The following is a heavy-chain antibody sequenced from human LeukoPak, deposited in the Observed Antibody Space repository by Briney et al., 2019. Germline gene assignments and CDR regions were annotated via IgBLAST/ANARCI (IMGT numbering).Heavy chain of an antibody. J-gene: IGHJ5*02. CDR3: ARQPYSSGWYPNWFDP. CDR2: IYYSGST. D-gene: IGHD6-19*01. CDR1: GGSISSSSYY. Sequence: PSETLSLTCTVSGGSISSSSYYWGWIRQPPGKGLEWIGSIYYSGSTYYNPSLKSRDTISVDTSKNQFSLKLSSVTAADTAVYYCARQPYSSGWYPNWFDPWGQGTLVTVSS. V-gene: IGHV4-39*01.